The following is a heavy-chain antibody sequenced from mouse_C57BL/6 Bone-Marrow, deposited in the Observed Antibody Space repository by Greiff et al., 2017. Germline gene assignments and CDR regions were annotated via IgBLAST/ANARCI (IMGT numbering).Heavy chain of an antibody. D-gene: IGHD4-1*01. J-gene: IGHJ2*01. V-gene: IGHV1-42*01. Sequence: VQLQQSGPELVKPGASVTISCKASGYSFTGYYMNWVKQSPEKSLEWIGEINPSTGGTTYNQKFKAKATLTVDKSSSTAYMQLKSLTSEDSAVYYCARFWDYFDYWGQGTTLTVSS. CDR2: INPSTGGT. CDR1: GYSFTGYY. CDR3: ARFWDYFDY.